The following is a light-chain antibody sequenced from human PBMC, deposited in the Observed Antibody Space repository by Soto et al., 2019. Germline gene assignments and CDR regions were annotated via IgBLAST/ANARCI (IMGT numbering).Light chain of an antibody. CDR2: AAS. Sequence: IQMHPAPTSLSVSVGDRVTITCRASQSISSYLNWYQQKPGKAPKLLIYAASSLQSGVPSRFSGSGSGTDFTLTISSLQHEDFATYYCQQSNSTPWTFGQGTKVDIK. CDR3: QQSNSTPWT. V-gene: IGKV1-39*01. J-gene: IGKJ1*01. CDR1: QSISSY.